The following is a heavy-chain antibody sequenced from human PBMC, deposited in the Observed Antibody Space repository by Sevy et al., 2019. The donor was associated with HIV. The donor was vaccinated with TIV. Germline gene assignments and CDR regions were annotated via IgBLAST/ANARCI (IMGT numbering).Heavy chain of an antibody. CDR2: ISIASSYI. V-gene: IGHV3-21*01. D-gene: IGHD3-22*01. CDR1: GFIFSNYD. Sequence: GGSLRLSCVTSGFIFSNYDMNWVRQAPGKGLEWVSSISIASSYIYYADSVKGRFTVSRDNAKDSLYLQMHSLRAEDTATYYCARALDYYDSGGYFYWGLGTLVTVSS. CDR3: ARALDYYDSGGYFY. J-gene: IGHJ4*02.